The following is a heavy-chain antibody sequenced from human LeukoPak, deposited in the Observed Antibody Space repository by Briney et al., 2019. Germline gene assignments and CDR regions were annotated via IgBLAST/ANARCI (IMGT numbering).Heavy chain of an antibody. Sequence: SETLSLTCTVSGGSISSVGDYWNWIRQPAGKGLEWIGRMYTSGSSNYNPSLKSRVTISVDTSKNQVSLKLSSVTAADTAVYYCARYKRSSGYYHNWFDPWGQGTLVTVSS. J-gene: IGHJ5*02. CDR2: MYTSGSS. CDR1: GGSISSVGDY. V-gene: IGHV4-61*02. D-gene: IGHD3-22*01. CDR3: ARYKRSSGYYHNWFDP.